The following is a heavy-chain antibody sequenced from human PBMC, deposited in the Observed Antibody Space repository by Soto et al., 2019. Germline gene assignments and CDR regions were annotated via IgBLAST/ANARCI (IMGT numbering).Heavy chain of an antibody. V-gene: IGHV3-30*18. CDR3: AKGDKQRGMEWFPVGMDV. Sequence: QVQLVESGGGVVQPGRSLRLSCAASGFTFSSYGMHWVRQAPGKGPEWVAVISYDGSNKYYADSVKGRFTISRDNSKNTLYLQMNSLRAEDTAVYYCAKGDKQRGMEWFPVGMDVWGQGTTVTVSS. CDR2: ISYDGSNK. CDR1: GFTFSSYG. J-gene: IGHJ6*02. D-gene: IGHD3-3*01.